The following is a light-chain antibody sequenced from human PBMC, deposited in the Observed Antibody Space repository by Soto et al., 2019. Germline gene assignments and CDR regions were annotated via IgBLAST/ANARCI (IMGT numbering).Light chain of an antibody. V-gene: IGKV3-15*01. CDR3: QQYNNWPPT. CDR2: DAS. CDR1: QSVSSN. Sequence: EIVMTQSPATLSLSPGDRATLSCRASQSVSSNLAWYQQKPGQAPRLLIYDASTRTTGGPARFSGSGSGTEFTLTISSLQSEDFAVYYCQQYNNWPPTFGQGTKVDI. J-gene: IGKJ1*01.